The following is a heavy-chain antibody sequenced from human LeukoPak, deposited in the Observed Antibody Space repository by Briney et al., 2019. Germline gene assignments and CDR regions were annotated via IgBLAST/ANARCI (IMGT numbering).Heavy chain of an antibody. CDR1: GFTFSSYA. CDR2: ISGSGGST. Sequence: GGSLRLSCAASGFTFSSYAMSWVRQAPGKGLEWVSAISGSGGSTYYADSVKGRFTISRDNSKNTLYLQMNSLRAGDTAVYYCAKDSSREQWLSQEYYFDYWGQGTLVTVSS. J-gene: IGHJ4*02. V-gene: IGHV3-23*01. CDR3: AKDSSREQWLSQEYYFDY. D-gene: IGHD6-19*01.